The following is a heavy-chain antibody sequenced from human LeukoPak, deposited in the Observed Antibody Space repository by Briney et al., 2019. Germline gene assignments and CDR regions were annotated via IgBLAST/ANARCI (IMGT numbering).Heavy chain of an antibody. V-gene: IGHV3-30*18. CDR2: IIHDGSNK. Sequence: GGSLRLSCAASGFTFSSYGMHWVRQAPGKGLEWVAVIIHDGSNKDYADSVKGRFTISRDNSKNTLYLQMNTLRTEDTAVYYCAKVPTGVGSGSYWGQGTLVTVSS. D-gene: IGHD3-10*01. J-gene: IGHJ4*02. CDR3: AKVPTGVGSGSY. CDR1: GFTFSSYG.